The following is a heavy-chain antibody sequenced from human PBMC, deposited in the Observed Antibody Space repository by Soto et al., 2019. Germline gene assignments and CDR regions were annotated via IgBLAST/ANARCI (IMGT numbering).Heavy chain of an antibody. CDR3: ARVDSSGSGWNYYFDY. D-gene: IGHD6-19*01. V-gene: IGHV4-30-4*01. CDR1: GGSISSGDYH. CDR2: IYYSGST. Sequence: QVQLQESGPGLVKPSQTLSLTCTVSGGSISSGDYHWSWIRQPPGKGLEWIGYIYYSGSTYYNPSLKSRVTISVDTSKNQFSLKLSSVTAADTAVYYCARVDSSGSGWNYYFDYWGQGTLVTVSS. J-gene: IGHJ4*02.